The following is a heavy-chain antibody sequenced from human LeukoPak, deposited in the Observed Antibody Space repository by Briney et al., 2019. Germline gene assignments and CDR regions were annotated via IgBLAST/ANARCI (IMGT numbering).Heavy chain of an antibody. CDR3: ARARGGDPSFDY. V-gene: IGHV1-46*01. CDR1: GYTFTSYY. Sequence: ASVKVSCKASGYTFTSYYMHWVRQAPGQGLEWMGIINPSGGSTSYAQKFQGRVTMTRDMSTSTVYIELSSLRSEDTAVYYCARARGGDPSFDYWGQGTLVTVSS. J-gene: IGHJ4*02. CDR2: INPSGGST. D-gene: IGHD2-21*02.